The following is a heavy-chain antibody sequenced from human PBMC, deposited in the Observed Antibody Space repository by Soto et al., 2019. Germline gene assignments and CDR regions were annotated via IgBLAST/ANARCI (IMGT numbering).Heavy chain of an antibody. D-gene: IGHD4-4*01. V-gene: IGHV4-39*01. CDR1: DGSISSRSNY. J-gene: IGHJ4*02. CDR3: VRLYSNNFLLQAY. CDR2: IIYSGNI. Sequence: SETLSLTCTVSDGSISSRSNYWGWIRQPPGKGLEWIGSIIYSGNIYYNPSLKSRVTISVDTSKNQFSLKLSSVTAADTAVYYCVRLYSNNFLLQAYWGQGTLVTVSS.